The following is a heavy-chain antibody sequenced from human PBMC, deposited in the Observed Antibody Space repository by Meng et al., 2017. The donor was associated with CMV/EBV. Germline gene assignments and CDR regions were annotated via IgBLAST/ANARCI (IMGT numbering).Heavy chain of an antibody. Sequence: VQLQESGPGRVKPSESRSLTCHVSGGSISSYYWSWIRQPAGKGLEWIGRIYTSGSTNYNHSLKSRVTMSVATSKNQFSLKLSSVTAADTAVYYCARHGDTAMVVGIDYWGQGTLVTVSS. CDR1: GGSISSYY. J-gene: IGHJ4*02. CDR3: ARHGDTAMVVGIDY. D-gene: IGHD5-18*01. CDR2: IYTSGST. V-gene: IGHV4-4*07.